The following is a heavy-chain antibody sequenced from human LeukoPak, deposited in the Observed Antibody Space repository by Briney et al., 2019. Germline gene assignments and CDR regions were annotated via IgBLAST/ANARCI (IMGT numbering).Heavy chain of an antibody. V-gene: IGHV3-7*01. CDR3: ARDSGYSSSFGANDY. CDR1: VFTFSSYA. J-gene: IGHJ4*02. CDR2: IKQDGSEK. D-gene: IGHD6-6*01. Sequence: PGGSLRLSCAASVFTFSSYAMSWVRQAPGKGLEWVANIKQDGSEKYYVDSVKGRFTISRDNAKNSLYLQMNSLRAEDTAVYYCARDSGYSSSFGANDYWGQGTLVTVSS.